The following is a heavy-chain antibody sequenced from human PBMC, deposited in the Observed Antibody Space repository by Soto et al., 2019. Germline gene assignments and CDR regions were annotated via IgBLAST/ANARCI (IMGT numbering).Heavy chain of an antibody. CDR2: IIPIFGTA. CDR1: GGTFSSYA. J-gene: IGHJ4*02. V-gene: IGHV1-69*06. Sequence: QVQLVQSGAEVEKPGSSVKVSCTASGGTFSSYAISWVRQAPGQGLEWMGGIIPIFGTANYAQKFQGRVTITADKSTSTAYMELSSLRSEDTAVYYCASDVDSSGYSLGYWGQGTLVTVSS. CDR3: ASDVDSSGYSLGY. D-gene: IGHD3-22*01.